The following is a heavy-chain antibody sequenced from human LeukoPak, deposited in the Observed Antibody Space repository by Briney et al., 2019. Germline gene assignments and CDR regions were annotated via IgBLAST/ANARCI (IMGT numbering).Heavy chain of an antibody. V-gene: IGHV4-59*01. CDR2: IYYSGST. J-gene: IGHJ4*02. CDR3: AREGVAAAGKLGY. Sequence: SETLSLTCTVSGGSISSYYWSWIRQPPGKGLEWIGYIYYSGSTNYNPSLKSRVTISLDTSKNQFSMNLISVTAADTAVYYCAREGVAAAGKLGYWGQGTLVTVSS. CDR1: GGSISSYY. D-gene: IGHD6-13*01.